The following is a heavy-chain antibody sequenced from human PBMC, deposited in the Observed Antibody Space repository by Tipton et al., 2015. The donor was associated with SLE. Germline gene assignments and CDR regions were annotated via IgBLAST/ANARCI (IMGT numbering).Heavy chain of an antibody. D-gene: IGHD6-13*01. CDR2: INHRGST. J-gene: IGHJ3*02. CDR1: GGSFSGYY. V-gene: IGHV4-34*01. CDR3: ARRGAGYSSSWTDAFDI. Sequence: TLSLTCAVYGGSFSGYYWRWIRQPPGKGLEWIGEINHRGSTNYNPSVKSRLTISVDTSKNQFTLKLSSVTAADTAVYYCARRGAGYSSSWTDAFDIWGQGTMVSVSS.